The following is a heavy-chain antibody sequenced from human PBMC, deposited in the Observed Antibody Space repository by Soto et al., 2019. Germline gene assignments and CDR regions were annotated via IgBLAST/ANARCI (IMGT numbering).Heavy chain of an antibody. CDR1: GFTVSSNY. CDR2: IYTVGIT. CDR3: VRLEGLSSWLDP. V-gene: IGHV3-53*01. J-gene: IGHJ5*02. Sequence: GGSLRLSCAASGFTVSSNYMTWVRQAPGKGREGVSVIYTVGITHYADAAKGRFTISRHTAKNTLYLHMNSVRAEDTAVYYCVRLEGLSSWLDPLGQGTLVTVPS. D-gene: IGHD3-10*01.